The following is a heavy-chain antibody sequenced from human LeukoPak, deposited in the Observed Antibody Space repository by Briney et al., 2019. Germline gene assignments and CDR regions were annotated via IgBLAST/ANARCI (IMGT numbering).Heavy chain of an antibody. V-gene: IGHV3-74*01. J-gene: IGHJ4*02. D-gene: IGHD3-22*01. CDR2: IKSDGSST. CDR1: GFTFSSYW. CDR3: ARGSYYYDSSGYSPGAY. Sequence: PGGSLRLSCAASGFTFSSYWMHWVRQAPGKGLVWVSRIKSDGSSTSYADSVEGRFTISRDNAKNTLYLQMNSLRAEDTAVYYCARGSYYYDSSGYSPGAYWGQGTLVTVSP.